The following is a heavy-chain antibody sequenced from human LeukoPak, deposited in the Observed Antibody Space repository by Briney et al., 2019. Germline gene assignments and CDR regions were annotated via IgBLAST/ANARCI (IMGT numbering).Heavy chain of an antibody. V-gene: IGHV3-21*01. CDR2: ISSSSSYI. D-gene: IGHD2-2*02. J-gene: IGHJ4*02. CDR3: ARDGYTTHDNLDY. CDR1: GFTFSSYS. Sequence: GGSLRLSCAASGFTFSSYSMNWVRQAPGKGLEWVSSISSSSSYIYYADSVKGRFTISRDNAKNSLYLQMNSLRAEDTAVYYCARDGYTTHDNLDYWGQGTLVTVSS.